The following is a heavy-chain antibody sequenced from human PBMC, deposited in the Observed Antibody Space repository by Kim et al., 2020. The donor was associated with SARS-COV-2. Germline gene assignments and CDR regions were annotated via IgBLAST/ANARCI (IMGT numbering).Heavy chain of an antibody. V-gene: IGHV3-23*01. Sequence: GGSLRLSCAASGFTFSSYAMSWVRQAPGKGLEWVSAISGSGGSTYYADSVKGRFTISRDNSKNTLYLQMNSLRAEDTAVYYCAKEGSSGSHPRVKYWYFDLWGRGTLVTVSS. CDR1: GFTFSSYA. CDR3: AKEGSSGSHPRVKYWYFDL. D-gene: IGHD6-19*01. CDR2: ISGSGGST. J-gene: IGHJ2*01.